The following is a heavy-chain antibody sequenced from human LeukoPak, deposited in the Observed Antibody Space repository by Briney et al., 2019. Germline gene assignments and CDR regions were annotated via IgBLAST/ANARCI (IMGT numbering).Heavy chain of an antibody. J-gene: IGHJ4*02. CDR3: ARGRRQQLRIAFDY. CDR1: GGSISSSSYY. V-gene: IGHV4-39*01. D-gene: IGHD6-13*01. CDR2: IYYSGST. Sequence: SETLSLTCTVSGGSISSSSYYWGWIRQPPGKGLEWIGSIYYSGSTYYNPSLKSRVTISVDTSKNQFSLKLSSVTAADTAVYYCARGRRQQLRIAFDYWGQGTLVTVSS.